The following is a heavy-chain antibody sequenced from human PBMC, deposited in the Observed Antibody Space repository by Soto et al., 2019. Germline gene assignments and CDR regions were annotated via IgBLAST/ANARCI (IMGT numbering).Heavy chain of an antibody. D-gene: IGHD5-18*01. CDR2: ISYDGSNK. CDR3: ARDPLYSYGYAYYFDY. CDR1: GFTVSSNY. Sequence: GGSLRLSCAASGFTVSSNYMSWVRQAPGKGLEWVAVISYDGSNKYYADSVKGRFTISRDNSKNTLYLQMNSLRAEDTAVYYCARDPLYSYGYAYYFDYWGQGTLVTVSS. V-gene: IGHV3-30-3*01. J-gene: IGHJ4*02.